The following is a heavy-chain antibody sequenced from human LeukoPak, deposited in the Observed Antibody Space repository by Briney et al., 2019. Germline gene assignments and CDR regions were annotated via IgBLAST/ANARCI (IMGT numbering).Heavy chain of an antibody. CDR3: AKDGNITMIAVGLFDY. J-gene: IGHJ4*02. CDR2: ISGSGGST. Sequence: PGGSLRLSCAASGFTFSSYAMSWVRQAPGKGLEWVSAISGSGGSTYYADSVKGRFTISRDNSKNTLYLQMNSLRAEDTAVYYCAKDGNITMIAVGLFDYWGQGTLVTVSS. V-gene: IGHV3-23*01. CDR1: GFTFSSYA. D-gene: IGHD3-22*01.